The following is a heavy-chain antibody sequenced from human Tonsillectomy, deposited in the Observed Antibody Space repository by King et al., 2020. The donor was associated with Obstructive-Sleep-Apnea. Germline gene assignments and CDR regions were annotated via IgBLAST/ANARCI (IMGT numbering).Heavy chain of an antibody. Sequence: LQLQESGPGLVKPSETLSLTCTVSGGSVSSSTHYWGWIRQPPGKGLEWIGSIYYSGSTYYNPSLKSRVTISVDTSKNQFSLRLTSLTAPDTAVYYCVRGVGATTPAYFQHWGQGTLVTVSS. V-gene: IGHV4-39*07. D-gene: IGHD1-26*01. J-gene: IGHJ1*01. CDR2: IYYSGST. CDR1: GGSVSSSTHY. CDR3: VRGVGATTPAYFQH.